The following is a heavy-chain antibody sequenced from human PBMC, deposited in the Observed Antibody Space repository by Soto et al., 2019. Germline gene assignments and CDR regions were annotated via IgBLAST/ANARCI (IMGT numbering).Heavy chain of an antibody. D-gene: IGHD4-17*01. J-gene: IGHJ6*02. CDR2: IYYSGST. CDR3: ARDGYGDYLVGMDV. Sequence: ETLSLTCVVSGGSLSSYYWSWIRQPPGKGLEWIGYIYYSGSTNYNPSLKSRVTISVDTSKNQFSLKLSSVTAADTAVYYCARDGYGDYLVGMDVWGQGTTVTVS. V-gene: IGHV4-59*12. CDR1: GGSLSSYY.